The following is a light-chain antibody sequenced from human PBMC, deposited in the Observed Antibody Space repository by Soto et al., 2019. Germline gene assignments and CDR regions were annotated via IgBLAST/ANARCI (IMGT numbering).Light chain of an antibody. V-gene: IGKV1-5*01. J-gene: IGKJ1*01. CDR2: DAS. CDR1: QSINIW. Sequence: DIQMTQSPSSLSASVGDRVTITCRARQSINIWLAWYQQKPGKAPKLLIYDASILESGVPSRFSGSGSGTEFTLTISSLQPDDFATYYCQQYNSYRTFGQGNKVDIK. CDR3: QQYNSYRT.